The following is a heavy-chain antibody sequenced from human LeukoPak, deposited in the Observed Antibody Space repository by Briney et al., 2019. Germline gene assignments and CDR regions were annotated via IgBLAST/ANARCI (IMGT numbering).Heavy chain of an antibody. V-gene: IGHV4-4*02. Sequence: SETLSLTCAVSGGSISSSNWWSWVRQPPGKGLEWIGEIYHSGSTNYNPSLKSRVTISVDTSKNQFSLKLSSVTPEDTAVYYCARALPYGSGPLFDYWGQGTLVTVSS. D-gene: IGHD3-10*01. CDR1: GGSISSSNW. CDR2: IYHSGST. J-gene: IGHJ4*02. CDR3: ARALPYGSGPLFDY.